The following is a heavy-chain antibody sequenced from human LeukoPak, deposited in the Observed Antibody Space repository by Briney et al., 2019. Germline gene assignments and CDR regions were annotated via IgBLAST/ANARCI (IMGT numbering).Heavy chain of an antibody. CDR2: ISSSSSYI. J-gene: IGHJ4*02. D-gene: IGHD2-21*02. CDR3: ARDEGGAYCGGDCYSNY. CDR1: GFTFSSYS. V-gene: IGHV3-21*01. Sequence: GGSLRLSCAASGFTFSSYSMNWVRQAPGKGLEWVSSISSSSSYIYYADSVKGRFTISRDNAKNSLYLQMNSLRAEDTAVYYCARDEGGAYCGGDCYSNYWGQGTLVTVSS.